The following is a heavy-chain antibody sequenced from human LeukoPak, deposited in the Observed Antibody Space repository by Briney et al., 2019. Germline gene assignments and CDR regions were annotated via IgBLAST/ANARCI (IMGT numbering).Heavy chain of an antibody. J-gene: IGHJ5*02. CDR1: GYTFTSYG. V-gene: IGHV1-8*02. Sequence: ASVKVSCKASGYTFTSYGISWVRQAPGQGLEWMGWMNPNSGNTGYAQKFQGRVTMTRDTSISTAYMELSSLRSEDTAVYYCARQDSRFDPWGQGTLVTVSS. CDR2: MNPNSGNT. CDR3: ARQDSRFDP. D-gene: IGHD3-22*01.